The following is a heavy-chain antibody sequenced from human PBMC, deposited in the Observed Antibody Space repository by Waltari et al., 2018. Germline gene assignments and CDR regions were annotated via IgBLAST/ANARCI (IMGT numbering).Heavy chain of an antibody. CDR1: GGNCSSHI. CDR2: ITPIPAIA. V-gene: IGHV1-69*04. Sequence: QVQVVQSGAEVKKPESSGKVSCQASGGNCSSHIITWVRQAPGQGRDWLGQITPIPAIANSAQKFQARVTITADESTTTSYMELSTLTSEDTSVYYCARGAAPMAVPSLDFWGQGTLVTVSS. CDR3: ARGAAPMAVPSLDF. J-gene: IGHJ4*02. D-gene: IGHD2-2*01.